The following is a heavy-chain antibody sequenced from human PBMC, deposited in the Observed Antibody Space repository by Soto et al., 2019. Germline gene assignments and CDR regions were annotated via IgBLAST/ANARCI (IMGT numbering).Heavy chain of an antibody. CDR1: GFTFSTYA. CDR3: EKGSRTETTVTYFEY. J-gene: IGHJ4*02. D-gene: IGHD4-17*01. CDR2: IRGNGGST. V-gene: IGHV3-23*01. Sequence: HPGGSLRLSCSASGFTFSTYAMSWVRRAPGKGLEWVSGIRGNGGSTYYADSVKGRFTISRDNSKNTLYLQMNSLRAEDTAVYYCEKGSRTETTVTYFEYWGQGTLVTVSS.